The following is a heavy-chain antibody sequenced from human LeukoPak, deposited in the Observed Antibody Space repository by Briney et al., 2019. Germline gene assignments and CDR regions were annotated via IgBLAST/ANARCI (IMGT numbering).Heavy chain of an antibody. Sequence: GGSLRLSCAASGFTFSSYAMSWVRQAPGKGLEWVSAISGSGGSTYYADSVKGRFTISRDNSKNTLYLQMNSLRAEDTAVYYCAKDSSIHLNYEFWSGYSRFDYWGQGTLVTVSS. CDR3: AKDSSIHLNYEFWSGYSRFDY. V-gene: IGHV3-23*01. J-gene: IGHJ4*02. D-gene: IGHD3-3*01. CDR1: GFTFSSYA. CDR2: ISGSGGST.